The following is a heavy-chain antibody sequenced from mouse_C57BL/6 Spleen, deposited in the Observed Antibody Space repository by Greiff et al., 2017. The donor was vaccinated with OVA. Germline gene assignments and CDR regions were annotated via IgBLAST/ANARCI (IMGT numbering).Heavy chain of an antibody. CDR2: IWWDDDK. Sequence: QVTLKVSGPGILQPSQTLSLTCSFSGFSLSTFGMGVGWIRQPSGQGLEWLAHIWWDDDKYYNPSLKSRLTISKDTSKNQVFLKIANVDTADTATYYCARIGGGTKGYFDYWGQGTTRTVSS. J-gene: IGHJ2*01. CDR3: ARIGGGTKGYFDY. D-gene: IGHD3-3*01. CDR1: GFSLSTFGMG. V-gene: IGHV8-8*01.